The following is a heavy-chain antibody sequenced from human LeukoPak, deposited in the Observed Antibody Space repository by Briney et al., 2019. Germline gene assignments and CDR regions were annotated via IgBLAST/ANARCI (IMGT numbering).Heavy chain of an antibody. J-gene: IGHJ6*02. CDR3: ARGDCSSTSCHIYYYYYGMDV. Sequence: ASVKVSCKASGYTFTSYDINWVRQATGQGLEWMGWMNPNSGNTGYAQKFQGRVTMTRNTSISTAYMELSSLRSEDKAVYYCARGDCSSTSCHIYYYYYGMDVWGQGTTVTVSS. CDR2: MNPNSGNT. V-gene: IGHV1-8*01. D-gene: IGHD2-2*01. CDR1: GYTFTSYD.